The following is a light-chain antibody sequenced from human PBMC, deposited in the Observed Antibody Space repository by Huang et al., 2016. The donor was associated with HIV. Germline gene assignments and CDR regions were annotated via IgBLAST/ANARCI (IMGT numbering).Light chain of an antibody. Sequence: EIVLTQSPDTLSLSPGEIAPLTCRSTQSLNSYLAWYQQKPGQPPRLLIYDASNRATGIPARFSGSGSGTDFSLTISSLEPEDFAVYYCQQRSSWPELTFGGGTKVEIK. J-gene: IGKJ4*01. V-gene: IGKV3-11*01. CDR2: DAS. CDR3: QQRSSWPELT. CDR1: QSLNSY.